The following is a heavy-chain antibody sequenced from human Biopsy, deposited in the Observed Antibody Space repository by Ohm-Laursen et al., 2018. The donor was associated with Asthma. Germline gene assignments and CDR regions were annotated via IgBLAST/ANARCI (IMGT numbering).Heavy chain of an antibody. CDR3: ASDFPKDYVRYNFQF. J-gene: IGHJ4*02. D-gene: IGHD4-17*01. V-gene: IGHV1-24*01. CDR2: HDHEEGGT. CDR1: GYSLTDLS. Sequence: ASENASCKISGYSLTDLSMHWVRQAPGQGLEWMGGHDHEEGGTVNARRFQGRVTMTEDTSTDTAYMELSSLSSDDTAVYYCASDFPKDYVRYNFQFWGQGTLVTVSS.